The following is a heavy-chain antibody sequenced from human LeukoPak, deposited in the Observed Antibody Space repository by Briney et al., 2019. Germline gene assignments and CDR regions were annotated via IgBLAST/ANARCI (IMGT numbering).Heavy chain of an antibody. J-gene: IGHJ1*01. CDR1: GDIFTGYQ. Sequence: ASVKVSCKASGDIFTGYQMHWVRQAPGQGLEWMGWINPNSGVTNYAQKFQGRVTMTRDTSITTVYMELSRLRSDDTAVYYCARSGGHDFQYWGQGTLVTVSS. CDR3: ARSGGHDFQY. CDR2: INPNSGVT. V-gene: IGHV1-2*02. D-gene: IGHD2-8*02.